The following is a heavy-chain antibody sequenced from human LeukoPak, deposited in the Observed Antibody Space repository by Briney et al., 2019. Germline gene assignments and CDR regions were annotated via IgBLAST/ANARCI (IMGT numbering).Heavy chain of an antibody. D-gene: IGHD6-6*01. J-gene: IGHJ4*02. CDR1: GFTFYDYA. CDR3: AKVAHSSSRGYFDY. Sequence: GRSLRLSCAASGFTFYDYAMHWVRQAPGKGLEWVSCISWNSGSIGYADSVKGRFTISRDNAKNSLYLQMNSLRAEDTALYYCAKVAHSSSRGYFDYWGQGTLVTVSS. CDR2: ISWNSGSI. V-gene: IGHV3-9*01.